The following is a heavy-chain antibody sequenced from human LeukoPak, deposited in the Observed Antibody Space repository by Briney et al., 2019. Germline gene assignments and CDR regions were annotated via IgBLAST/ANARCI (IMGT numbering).Heavy chain of an antibody. CDR3: FTLPSYYNDGTGYYSYDY. CDR2: FEPADGET. V-gene: IGHV1-24*01. D-gene: IGHD3-22*01. Sequence: GASVKVSCKVSGYTLSELSIHWVRQAPGKGLEWMGGFEPADGETIYAQKFQGRVTMTEDTSTNTAYMKLSSLRSEDTAVYYCFTLPSYYNDGTGYYSYDYWGQGTLVTVSS. J-gene: IGHJ4*02. CDR1: GYTLSELS.